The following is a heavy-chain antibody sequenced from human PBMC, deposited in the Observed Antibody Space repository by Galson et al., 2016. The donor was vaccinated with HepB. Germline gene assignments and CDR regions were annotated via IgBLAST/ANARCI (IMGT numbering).Heavy chain of an antibody. CDR1: GYSFTTYW. CDR2: IYPRDSNT. Sequence: QSGAEVKKPGESLKISCKGSGYSFTTYWIGWVRQMPGKGLEWMGIIYPRDSNTIYSPSFQGRVPISVDKSISTAYLQWSSLNASDTAIYYCARRAGSHNYYNVGYWGQGTLVTVSS. J-gene: IGHJ4*02. V-gene: IGHV5-51*01. D-gene: IGHD3-10*01. CDR3: ARRAGSHNYYNVGY.